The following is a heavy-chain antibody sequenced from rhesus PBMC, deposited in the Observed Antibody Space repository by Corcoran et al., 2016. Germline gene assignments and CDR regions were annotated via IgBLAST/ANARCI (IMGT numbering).Heavy chain of an antibody. D-gene: IGHD4-29*01. J-gene: IGHJ5-1*01. CDR1: GGAISSGYYY. CDR2: ITESGTP. CDR3: ARMTTAFNRFDV. Sequence: QVQLQESGPGLVKPSEPLSLTCAVSGGAISSGYYYWSWISHPPGKVLEGIAYITESGTPIYNPSLKRRVCMSSETSKNQFALKLSAVTAADTAVYYCARMTTAFNRFDVWAPGVLVTVSS. V-gene: IGHV4-122*02.